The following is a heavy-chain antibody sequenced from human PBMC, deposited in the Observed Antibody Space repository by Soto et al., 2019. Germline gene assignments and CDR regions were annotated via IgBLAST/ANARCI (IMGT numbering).Heavy chain of an antibody. V-gene: IGHV4-30-2*01. J-gene: IGHJ4*02. CDR2: IYHSGST. D-gene: IGHD5-12*01. CDR1: GGSISSGGYS. Sequence: QLQLQESGSGLVKPSQTLSLTCAVSGGSISSGGYSWSWIRQPPGKGLEWIGYIYHSGSTYYNPSLKSRATISVDRAKNQYSPQLTSVTAADTAVYYCAAGGGLPRYSWGQGTLVTVSS. CDR3: AAGGGLPRYS.